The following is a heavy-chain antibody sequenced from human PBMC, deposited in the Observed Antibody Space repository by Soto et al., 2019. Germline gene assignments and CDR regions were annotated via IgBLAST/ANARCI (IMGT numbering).Heavy chain of an antibody. J-gene: IGHJ4*02. CDR2: LNSDGSST. V-gene: IGHV3-74*01. CDR3: ARLHDRGSGFHC. D-gene: IGHD3-10*02. CDR1: GFTFSSYW. Sequence: EVQVVESGGGLVQPGGSLRLSCAASGFTFSSYWMHWIRQDPGKGLVWVSRLNSDGSSTNYADSVKGRFTVSRDNAKNTLYLQRNSLRAEDTAVYYCARLHDRGSGFHCWGQGTLVTVSA.